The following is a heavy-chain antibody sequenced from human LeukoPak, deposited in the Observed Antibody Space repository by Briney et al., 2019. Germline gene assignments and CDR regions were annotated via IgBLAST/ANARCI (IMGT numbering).Heavy chain of an antibody. CDR2: IYYSGST. D-gene: IGHD6-19*01. Sequence: SETLSLTCTVSGGSISSYYCSWIRQPPGKGLEWIGYIYYSGSTNYNPSLKSRVTISVDTSKNQFSLKLSSVTAADTAVYYCARGRRNVAVADYWGQRTMVTVSS. J-gene: IGHJ4*02. CDR3: ARGRRNVAVADY. V-gene: IGHV4-59*01. CDR1: GGSISSYY.